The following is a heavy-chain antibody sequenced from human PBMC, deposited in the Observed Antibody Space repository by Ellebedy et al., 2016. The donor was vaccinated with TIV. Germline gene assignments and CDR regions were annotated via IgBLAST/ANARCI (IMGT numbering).Heavy chain of an antibody. CDR1: GFTVTSNY. J-gene: IGHJ3*02. CDR2: ISYDGTNK. D-gene: IGHD3-10*01. V-gene: IGHV3-30*18. Sequence: GESLKISCTASGFTVTSNYMNCIRQAPGKGLEWVAAISYDGTNKDYTDSVKGRFTISRDKSKNTLYLQLNSLRAEDTAVYYCAKPYDSGSYHDAFDIWGQGTMVTVSS. CDR3: AKPYDSGSYHDAFDI.